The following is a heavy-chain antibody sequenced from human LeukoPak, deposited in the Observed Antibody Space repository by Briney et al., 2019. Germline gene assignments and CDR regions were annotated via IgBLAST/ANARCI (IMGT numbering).Heavy chain of an antibody. J-gene: IGHJ4*02. CDR1: GFPFSSYA. V-gene: IGHV3-23*01. CDR2: IRGSGGST. D-gene: IGHD3-22*01. CDR3: AKGYDSSAPDPFFDY. Sequence: PGGSLGLSCAASGFPFSSYAMSGVRQPQGKGLEWAPAIRGSGGSTYYADSVKGRFTISRDNSKNTLYLQMNSLRAEDTAVYYCAKGYDSSAPDPFFDYWGQGTLVTVSS.